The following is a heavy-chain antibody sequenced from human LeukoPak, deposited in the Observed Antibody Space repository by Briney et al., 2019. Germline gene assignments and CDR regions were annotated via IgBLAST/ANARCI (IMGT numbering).Heavy chain of an antibody. CDR3: ARLGGGIADAYYFDY. Sequence: GGTLSLSCAASGFTFSSYWMSWVRQAPGKGLEWVANIKQDGSEKYYVDSVKGRFTISRDNAKNSLYLQMNSLRAEDTAVYYCARLGGGIADAYYFDYWDQGTLVTVSS. V-gene: IGHV3-7*01. CDR2: IKQDGSEK. D-gene: IGHD6-13*01. J-gene: IGHJ4*02. CDR1: GFTFSSYW.